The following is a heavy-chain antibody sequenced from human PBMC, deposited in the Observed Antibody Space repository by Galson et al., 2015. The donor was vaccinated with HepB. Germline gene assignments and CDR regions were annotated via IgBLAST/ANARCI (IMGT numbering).Heavy chain of an antibody. J-gene: IGHJ4*02. CDR3: AREGAGAAKDFDF. CDR2: INPSGSFT. Sequence: SVKVSCKASGFTLTSHFMHWVRQAPGQGLEWMGLINPSGSFTIYAQSFQGRLTVTRDTSTSTVYMELSGLRSDDTAVYYCAREGAGAAKDFDFWGQGTLVTVSS. CDR1: GFTLTSHF. V-gene: IGHV1-46*01. D-gene: IGHD6-19*01.